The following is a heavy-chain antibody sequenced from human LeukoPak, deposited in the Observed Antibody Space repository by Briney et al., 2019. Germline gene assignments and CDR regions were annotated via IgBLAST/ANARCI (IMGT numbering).Heavy chain of an antibody. Sequence: ASVKVSCKASGYTFTGYYMHWVRQAPGQGLEWMGWINPNSGGTNYAQKFQGRVTMTRDTSISTAYMELSRLRSDDTAVYYCARDRGLGYGDPYGMVVWGQGTTVTVSS. CDR3: ARDRGLGYGDPYGMVV. V-gene: IGHV1-2*02. D-gene: IGHD4-17*01. CDR2: INPNSGGT. CDR1: GYTFTGYY. J-gene: IGHJ6*02.